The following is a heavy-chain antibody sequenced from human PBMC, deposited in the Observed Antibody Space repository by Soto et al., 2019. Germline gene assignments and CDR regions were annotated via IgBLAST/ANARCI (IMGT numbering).Heavy chain of an antibody. CDR2: ISGTGGKT. CDR3: AKDYRYGGYALSSYSHYGMGV. V-gene: IGHV3-23*01. J-gene: IGHJ6*02. D-gene: IGHD4-17*01. Sequence: QLLESGGGLVQPGGSLRLSCAASGFTFSHYAMSWVRQAPGTGLEWVASISGTGGKTFSAVSVEGRFTISRDNSKDTRFLQMNSLRAEDTAVYYCAKDYRYGGYALSSYSHYGMGVWGQGTAVTVS. CDR1: GFTFSHYA.